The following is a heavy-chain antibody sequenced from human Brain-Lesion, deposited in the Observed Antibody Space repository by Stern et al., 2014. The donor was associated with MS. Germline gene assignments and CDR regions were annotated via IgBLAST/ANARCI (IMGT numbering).Heavy chain of an antibody. D-gene: IGHD1-26*01. CDR1: GGSISSSTYY. CDR2: IYYSGIT. V-gene: IGHV4-39*01. J-gene: IGHJ4*02. CDR3: ARHDSVPRPSQLYSARDRGPGYFDY. Sequence: QVQLQESGPGLVKPSETLSLTCTVSGGSISSSTYYWAWIRQPPGKGLEWIGNIYYSGITYYNPSLKSEVTISLDMSKNQFSLKLSSVTAADTAIYYCARHDSVPRPSQLYSARDRGPGYFDYWGQGTLVTVSS.